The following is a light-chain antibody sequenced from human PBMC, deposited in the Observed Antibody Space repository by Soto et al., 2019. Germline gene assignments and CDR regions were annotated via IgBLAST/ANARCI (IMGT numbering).Light chain of an antibody. CDR2: GAS. CDR1: KSVSSNY. J-gene: IGKJ1*01. CDR3: QQYGTPPPT. V-gene: IGKV3-20*01. Sequence: EIVLTQSPGTLSLSPGARATLPCRASKSVSSNYLAWYKQKPGQAPRLLLYGASSRATGIPDNFSGSGSGTDFTLTISRLEPEDFAVYYGQQYGTPPPTFGQGTKVEIK.